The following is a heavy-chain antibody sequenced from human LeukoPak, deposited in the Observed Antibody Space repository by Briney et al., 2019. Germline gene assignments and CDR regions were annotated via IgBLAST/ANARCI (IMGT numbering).Heavy chain of an antibody. CDR3: AKEEDPVGRDGMDV. D-gene: IGHD1-26*01. V-gene: IGHV3-23*01. CDR1: GFPFSSYA. CDR2: ISGSGGST. Sequence: GGSLRLSCAASGFPFSSYAMSWVRQAPGKGLEWVSAISGSGGSTYYADSVKGRFTVSRDNSKNTLYLQVNSLRAEDTAVYYCAKEEDPVGRDGMDVWGRGTTVTVSS. J-gene: IGHJ6*02.